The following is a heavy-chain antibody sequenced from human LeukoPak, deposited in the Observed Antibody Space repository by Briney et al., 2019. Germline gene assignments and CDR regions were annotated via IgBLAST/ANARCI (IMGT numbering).Heavy chain of an antibody. CDR3: ARVNYGDYAGFDY. Sequence: SVKVSCKASGGTFSSYAISWVRQAPGQGLEWMGGIIPIFGTANSAQKFQGRVTITADESTSTAYMELSSLRSEDTAVYYCARVNYGDYAGFDYWGQGTLVTVSS. CDR1: GGTFSSYA. V-gene: IGHV1-69*13. J-gene: IGHJ4*02. D-gene: IGHD4-17*01. CDR2: IIPIFGTA.